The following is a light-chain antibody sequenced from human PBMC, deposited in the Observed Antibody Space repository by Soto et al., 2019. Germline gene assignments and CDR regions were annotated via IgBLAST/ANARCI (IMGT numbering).Light chain of an antibody. J-gene: IGKJ1*01. V-gene: IGKV3-15*01. CDR3: QQYNIWPPDT. CDR1: QSVSRN. CDR2: DAS. Sequence: EIVMTQSPATLSASPGESATLSCRASQSVSRNLAWYQQKPGQAPRLLIYDASTRATGIPARVSGSGSGTEFTLTISSLQSEDFAVYYCQQYNIWPPDTFGQGTKVEIK.